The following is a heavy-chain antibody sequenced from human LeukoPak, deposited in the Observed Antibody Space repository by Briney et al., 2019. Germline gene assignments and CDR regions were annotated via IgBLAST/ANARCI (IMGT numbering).Heavy chain of an antibody. D-gene: IGHD2-2*01. CDR2: IIPILGIA. J-gene: IGHJ6*02. V-gene: IGHV1-69*04. CDR1: GGTFSSYA. Sequence: GASVKVSCKASGGTFSSYAISWVRQAPGQGLEWMGRIIPILGIANYAQKFQGRVTITADKSTSTAYMELSSLRSEDTAVHYCGGHYCSSTSCYSFARFYYGMDVWGQGTTVTVSS. CDR3: GGHYCSSTSCYSFARFYYGMDV.